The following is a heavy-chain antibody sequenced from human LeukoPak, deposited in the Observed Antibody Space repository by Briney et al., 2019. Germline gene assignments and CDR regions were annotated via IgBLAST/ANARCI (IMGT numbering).Heavy chain of an antibody. V-gene: IGHV4-34*01. CDR2: INHSGST. Sequence: SETLSLTCAVYGGSFSGYYWSWIRQPLGKGLEWIGEINHSGSTNYNPSLKSRVTISVDTSKNQFSLKLSSVTAADTAVYYCASRTPYDSSGNYFDYWGQGTLVTVSS. J-gene: IGHJ4*02. D-gene: IGHD3-22*01. CDR3: ASRTPYDSSGNYFDY. CDR1: GGSFSGYY.